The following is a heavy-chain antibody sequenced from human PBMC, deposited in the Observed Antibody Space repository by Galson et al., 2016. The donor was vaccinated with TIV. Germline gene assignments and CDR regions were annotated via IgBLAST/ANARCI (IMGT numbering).Heavy chain of an antibody. Sequence: QSGAEVKKPGESLRISCKTSGYNFTNYWIIWVRQMPGRGLEWVGRIDPEDSYTEYSPSFQGHVTISTDKSIGTSYLQWSSLKASDTAIYYCASPHYGDGDHWGLGTLVTVAS. J-gene: IGHJ5*02. CDR2: IDPEDSYT. CDR3: ASPHYGDGDH. D-gene: IGHD4-17*01. V-gene: IGHV5-10-1*01. CDR1: GYNFTNYW.